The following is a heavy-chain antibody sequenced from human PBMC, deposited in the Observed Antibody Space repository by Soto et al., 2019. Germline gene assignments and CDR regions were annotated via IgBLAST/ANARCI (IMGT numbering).Heavy chain of an antibody. D-gene: IGHD3-22*01. V-gene: IGHV4-39*01. CDR2: MYYSGTT. J-gene: IGHJ5*02. Sequence: QLQLQESGPGLVKPSETLSLTCTGSGGSISSSDFYWGWLRQPPGKGLDFIGSMYYSGTTYYNPSLKNRITISVDTSKNQFSLKLISVTAADTAVYYCAVVDSTGNWFDPWGQGALVTVSS. CDR1: GGSISSSDFY. CDR3: AVVDSTGNWFDP.